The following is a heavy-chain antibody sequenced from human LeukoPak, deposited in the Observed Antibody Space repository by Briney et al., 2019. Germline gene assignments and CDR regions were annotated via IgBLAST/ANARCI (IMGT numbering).Heavy chain of an antibody. D-gene: IGHD6-6*01. V-gene: IGHV3-23*01. CDR1: GFTFSSYA. CDR2: ISGSGGST. Sequence: GGSLRLSCAASGFTFSSYAMSWVRQAPGKGLEWVSAISGSGGSTYYADSVKGRFTISRDNSKNTLYLQMNSLRAEDAAVYYCAKDTEYSINGMDVWGQGTTVTVTS. CDR3: AKDTEYSINGMDV. J-gene: IGHJ6*02.